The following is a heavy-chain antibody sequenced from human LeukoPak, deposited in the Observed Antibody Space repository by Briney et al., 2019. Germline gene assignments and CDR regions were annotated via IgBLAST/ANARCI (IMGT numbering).Heavy chain of an antibody. Sequence: GGSLRLSCAASGFTFSSYGMHWVRQAPGKGLEGVAVISYDGSNKYYADSVKGRFTISRDNSKNTLYLQMSSLRAEDTAVYYCAKDIDCSGGSCYTWGYYGMDVWGKGTTVTVSS. J-gene: IGHJ6*04. CDR1: GFTFSSYG. CDR3: AKDIDCSGGSCYTWGYYGMDV. CDR2: ISYDGSNK. V-gene: IGHV3-30*18. D-gene: IGHD2-15*01.